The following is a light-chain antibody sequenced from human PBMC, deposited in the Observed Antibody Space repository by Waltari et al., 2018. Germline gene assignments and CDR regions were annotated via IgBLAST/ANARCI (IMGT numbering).Light chain of an antibody. CDR1: RSDVGGFNF. V-gene: IGLV2-14*01. CDR3: SSFTSSSVYV. Sequence: QSALTQPASVSGSPGQSITIPCPGTRSDVGGFNFVSWYQQYPGKAPKLMIFEVSNRPSGVSNRFSGSKSGNTASLTISGLQAEDEADYYCSSFTSSSVYVFGTGTKVTVL. J-gene: IGLJ1*01. CDR2: EVS.